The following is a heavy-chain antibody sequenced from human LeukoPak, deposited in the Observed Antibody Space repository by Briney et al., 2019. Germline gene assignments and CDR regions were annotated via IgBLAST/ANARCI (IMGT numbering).Heavy chain of an antibody. D-gene: IGHD2-15*01. CDR1: GYTFTGYY. CDR3: ARGYCSGGSCYSVESWSDP. V-gene: IGHV1-2*06. Sequence: ASVKVSCKAAGYTFTGYYMFWVRQAPGQGLDWMGRINPNSGGTNYAQKFQGRVTMTRDTSISTAYMELSRLRSDDTAVYYCARGYCSGGSCYSVESWSDPWGQGTLVTVFS. J-gene: IGHJ5*02. CDR2: INPNSGGT.